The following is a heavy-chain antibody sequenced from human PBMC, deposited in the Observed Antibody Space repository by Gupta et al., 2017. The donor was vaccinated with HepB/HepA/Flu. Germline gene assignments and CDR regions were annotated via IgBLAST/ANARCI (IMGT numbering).Heavy chain of an antibody. D-gene: IGHD6-6*01. Sequence: QLQLQESGPGLVKPSETLSLTCSVPGASISSSSYYWGWIRQPPGKGLEWIGSIYYSGTTYHNSSLKSRITISLDTSKNQFSLKLSSVTAADTALYYCASRHYSSSSEYWGQGTLVTVSS. CDR3: ASRHYSSSSEY. V-gene: IGHV4-39*01. CDR1: GASISSSSYY. J-gene: IGHJ4*02. CDR2: IYYSGTT.